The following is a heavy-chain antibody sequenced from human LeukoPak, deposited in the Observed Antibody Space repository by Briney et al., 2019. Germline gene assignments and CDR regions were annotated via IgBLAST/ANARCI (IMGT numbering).Heavy chain of an antibody. CDR1: GFTFSSYS. V-gene: IGHV3-48*01. D-gene: IGHD2-21*02. J-gene: IGHJ3*02. CDR3: ARRGGMVTAHYKDAFDI. Sequence: PGGSLRLSCAASGFTFSSYSMNWVRQAPGKGLEWVSYISSSSSTIYYANSVKGRFTISRDNSKSTLYLQMGSLRAEDMAVYYCARRGGMVTAHYKDAFDIWGQGTMVTVSS. CDR2: ISSSSSTI.